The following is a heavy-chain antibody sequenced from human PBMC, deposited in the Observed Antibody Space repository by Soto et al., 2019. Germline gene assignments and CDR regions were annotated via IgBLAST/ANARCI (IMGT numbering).Heavy chain of an antibody. V-gene: IGHV4-59*08. CDR1: GGSISSYY. CDR3: ASSARGEYL. Sequence: SETLSLTCTVSGGSISSYYWSWIRQPPGKGLEWIGYIYYSGSTYYNPSLKSRVNISVDTSKNQFSLKLSSVTAADTAVYYCASSARGEYLWGQGTLVTAPQ. D-gene: IGHD3-10*01. CDR2: IYYSGST. J-gene: IGHJ5*02.